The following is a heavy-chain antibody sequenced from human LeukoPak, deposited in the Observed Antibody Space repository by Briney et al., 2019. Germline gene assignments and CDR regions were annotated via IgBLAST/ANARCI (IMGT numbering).Heavy chain of an antibody. Sequence: AASVKVSCKASGGTFSSYAISWVRQAPGQGLEWMGRIIPILGIANYAQKLQGRVTMTTDTSTSTAYMELRSLRSDDTAVYYCARGGIQLWLPYYFDYWGQGTLVTVSS. J-gene: IGHJ4*02. CDR3: ARGGIQLWLPYYFDY. D-gene: IGHD5-18*01. CDR1: GGTFSSYA. CDR2: IIPILGIA. V-gene: IGHV1-69*04.